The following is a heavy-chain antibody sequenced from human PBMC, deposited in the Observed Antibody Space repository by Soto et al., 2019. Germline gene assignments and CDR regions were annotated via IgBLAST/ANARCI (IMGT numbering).Heavy chain of an antibody. J-gene: IGHJ4*02. CDR1: GFTFSGYA. V-gene: IGHV3-30-3*01. CDR3: ARDPYSSGWYRFDY. Sequence: QVQLVESGGGVVQPGRSLRLSCAASGFTFSGYAMHWVRQAPGKGLEWVAVISYDGSNKYYADSVKGRFTISRDNSKNTLYLQMNSLRAEDTAVYYCARDPYSSGWYRFDYWGQGTLVTVSS. CDR2: ISYDGSNK. D-gene: IGHD6-19*01.